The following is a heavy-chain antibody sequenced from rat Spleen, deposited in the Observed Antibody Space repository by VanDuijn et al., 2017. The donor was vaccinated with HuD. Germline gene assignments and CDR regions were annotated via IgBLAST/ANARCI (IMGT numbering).Heavy chain of an antibody. D-gene: IGHD1-1*01. CDR3: SRRYYSGSYYFDC. CDR1: GFTFSNYY. J-gene: IGHJ2*01. CDR2: ISTSGSRS. Sequence: EVQLVESGGGLVQPGRSLKLSCTASGFTFSNYYMAWVRQAPKKGLEWVATISTSGSRSHYPDSVKGRITISRDNAKSSLYLQMNSLKSEDTATYYCSRRYYSGSYYFDCWGQGVMVTVSS. V-gene: IGHV5-25*01.